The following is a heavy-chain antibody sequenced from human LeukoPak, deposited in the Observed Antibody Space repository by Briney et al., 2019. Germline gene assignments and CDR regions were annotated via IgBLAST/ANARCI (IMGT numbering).Heavy chain of an antibody. V-gene: IGHV3-48*03. CDR1: GFTFSSYE. CDR2: ISSSGSTI. CDR3: APLAVADDYFDS. D-gene: IGHD6-19*01. Sequence: PGGSLRLSCAASGFTFSSYEMNWVRQAPGKGLEWVSYISSSGSTIYYADSVKGRFTISRDNAKNSLYLQMNSLRTEDTAVYYCAPLAVADDYFDSWGQGALVTVSS. J-gene: IGHJ4*02.